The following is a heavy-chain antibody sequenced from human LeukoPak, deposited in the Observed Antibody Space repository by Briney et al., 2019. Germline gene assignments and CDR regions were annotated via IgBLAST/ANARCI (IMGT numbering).Heavy chain of an antibody. V-gene: IGHV4-59*08. CDR3: ARHPTALVSYGFDP. CDR2: IYSIGST. Sequence: SETLSLTCTVSGGSISNYYWSWIRQPPGKGLEWIGYIYSIGSTNYNPSLKSRVTISVDTSKNQFSLKLSSVTAADTAMYYCARHPTALVSYGFDPWGQGTLVTVSS. CDR1: GGSISNYY. D-gene: IGHD5-18*01. J-gene: IGHJ5*02.